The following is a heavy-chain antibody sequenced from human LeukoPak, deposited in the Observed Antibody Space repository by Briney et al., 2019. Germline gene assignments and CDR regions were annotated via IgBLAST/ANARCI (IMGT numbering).Heavy chain of an antibody. CDR1: ADSISSFY. D-gene: IGHD5-18*01. CDR2: IYYTRNT. J-gene: IGHJ4*02. V-gene: IGHV4-59*08. Sequence: PSETLSLTCTVSADSISSFYWSWIRQPPGKGLEWIGYIYYTRNTNYNPSLKSRVTISVDTSRNQFSLKLTSVTAADTAVYYCATLAGYIYGVTSDFWGQGTLVTVSS. CDR3: ATLAGYIYGVTSDF.